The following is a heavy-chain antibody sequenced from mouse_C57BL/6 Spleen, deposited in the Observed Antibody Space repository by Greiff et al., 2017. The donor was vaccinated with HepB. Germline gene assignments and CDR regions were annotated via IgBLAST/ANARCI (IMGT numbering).Heavy chain of an antibody. CDR2: IRSKSNNYAT. Sequence: EVKLVESGGGLVQPKGSLKLSCAASGFSFNTYAMNWVRQAPGKGLEWVARIRSKSNNYATYYADSVKDRFTISRDDSESMLYLQMNNLKTEDTARYYCVSLHWDWFAYWGQGTLVTVSA. J-gene: IGHJ3*01. CDR1: GFSFNTYA. D-gene: IGHD4-1*01. CDR3: VSLHWDWFAY. V-gene: IGHV10-1*01.